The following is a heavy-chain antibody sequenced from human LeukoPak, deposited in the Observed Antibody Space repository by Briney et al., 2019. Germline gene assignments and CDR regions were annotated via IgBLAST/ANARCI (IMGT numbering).Heavy chain of an antibody. CDR2: NYHGGST. CDR1: GGSISSDNW. Sequence: SGTLSLTCAVSGGSISSDNWSWCVQQPPKKRQEMMGVNYHGGSTYYTSSIKRRVTISVDKSKNYFSLQLTVVTAADMAVYYCARAGFKAAGPFLYWGQGILVTVSS. D-gene: IGHD6-13*01. J-gene: IGHJ4*02. CDR3: ARAGFKAAGPFLY. V-gene: IGHV4-4*02.